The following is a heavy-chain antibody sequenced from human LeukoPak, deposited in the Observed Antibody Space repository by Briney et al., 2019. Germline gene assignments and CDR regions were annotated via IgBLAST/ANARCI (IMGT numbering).Heavy chain of an antibody. V-gene: IGHV1-18*01. D-gene: IGHD3-3*01. CDR2: ISAYNGNT. Sequence: EASVKVSCKASGYTFTSYGISWVRQAPGQGLEWMGWISAYNGNTNYAQKLQGRVTMTTDTSTSTAYMELRSLRSDDTAVYYSARGGHYDFWSGTYYYGMDVWGQGTTVTVSS. J-gene: IGHJ6*02. CDR3: ARGGHYDFWSGTYYYGMDV. CDR1: GYTFTSYG.